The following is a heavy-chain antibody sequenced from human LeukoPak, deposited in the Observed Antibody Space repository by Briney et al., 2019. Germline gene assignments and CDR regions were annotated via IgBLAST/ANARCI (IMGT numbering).Heavy chain of an antibody. CDR2: ISSSGSTI. CDR1: GFTFSSYW. D-gene: IGHD5-12*01. V-gene: IGHV3-48*04. Sequence: HPGGSLRLSCAASGFTFSSYWMSWVRQAPGKGLEWVSYISSSGSTIYYADSVKGRFTISRDNAKNSLYLQMNSLRAEDTAVYYCARGVRGDDYEVADYWGQGTLVTVSS. J-gene: IGHJ4*02. CDR3: ARGVRGDDYEVADY.